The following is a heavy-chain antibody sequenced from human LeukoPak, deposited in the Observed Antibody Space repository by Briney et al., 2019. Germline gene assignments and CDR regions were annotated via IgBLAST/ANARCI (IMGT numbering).Heavy chain of an antibody. Sequence: GGSLRLSCAASGFTFSNHWMHWVRRVPGKGLVWVSRIDERGTNAMYADSVKGRFSISRDNAKNTVNLQMNSLRAEDTGVYYCVRDEALWRLDYWGQGTLVTVSS. CDR3: VRDEALWRLDY. J-gene: IGHJ4*02. D-gene: IGHD2-21*01. V-gene: IGHV3-74*03. CDR1: GFTFSNHW. CDR2: IDERGTNA.